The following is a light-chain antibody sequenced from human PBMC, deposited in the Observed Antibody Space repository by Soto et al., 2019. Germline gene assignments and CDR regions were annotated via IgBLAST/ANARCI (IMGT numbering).Light chain of an antibody. J-gene: IGKJ1*01. V-gene: IGKV3-20*01. CDR3: QQHGNSPRT. Sequence: EIVMTQSPATLSVSPWGRATLSCRASQSVSSYLAWYQHKPGQAPRLLIYAASSRATGIPVRFSGSGSGTDFTLTISRLEPEDFAVYYCQQHGNSPRTFGQGTKVDIK. CDR1: QSVSSY. CDR2: AAS.